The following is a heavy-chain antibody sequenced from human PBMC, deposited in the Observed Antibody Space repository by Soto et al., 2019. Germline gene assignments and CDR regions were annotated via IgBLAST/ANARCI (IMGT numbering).Heavy chain of an antibody. Sequence: QVQLVQSGAEVKKPGSSVKVSCKASGGTFSSYAISWVRQAPGQGLEWMGGIIPMFGTADYAQKFQGRVTITADESTSTAYMDLSSRRSEDTAVYYRASHSYDSSGYNYYCGMDVWGQGTTVTVSS. CDR2: IIPMFGTA. V-gene: IGHV1-69*12. CDR3: ASHSYDSSGYNYYCGMDV. D-gene: IGHD3-22*01. CDR1: GGTFSSYA. J-gene: IGHJ6*02.